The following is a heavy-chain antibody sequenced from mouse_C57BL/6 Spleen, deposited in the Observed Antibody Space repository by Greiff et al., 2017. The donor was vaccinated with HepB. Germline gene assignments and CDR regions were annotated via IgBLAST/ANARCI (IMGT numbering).Heavy chain of an antibody. CDR3: ATSTMVTYYYAMDY. V-gene: IGHV1-22*01. CDR2: INPNNGGT. Sequence: EVQLQQSGPELVKPGASVKMSCKASGYTFTDYNMHWVKQSHGKSLEWIGYINPNNGGTSYNQKFKGKATLTVNKSSSTAYMELRSLTSEDSAVYYCATSTMVTYYYAMDYWGQGTSVTVSS. CDR1: GYTFTDYN. D-gene: IGHD2-2*01. J-gene: IGHJ4*01.